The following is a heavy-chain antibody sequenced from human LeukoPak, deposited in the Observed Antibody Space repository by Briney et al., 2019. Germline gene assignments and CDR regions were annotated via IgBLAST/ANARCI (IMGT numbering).Heavy chain of an antibody. CDR3: ARDPNGDYIGAFDM. Sequence: PGGSLRLSCTASGFTFSAYAMMWVRQAPGKGPEWVSAIRGGGGSAFYADSVKGRFTIARDNSKYTLFLQMKSLRAEDTDVYYCARDPNGDYIGAFDMWGPGTMVTVSS. J-gene: IGHJ3*02. CDR1: GFTFSAYA. CDR2: IRGGGGSA. V-gene: IGHV3-23*01. D-gene: IGHD4-17*01.